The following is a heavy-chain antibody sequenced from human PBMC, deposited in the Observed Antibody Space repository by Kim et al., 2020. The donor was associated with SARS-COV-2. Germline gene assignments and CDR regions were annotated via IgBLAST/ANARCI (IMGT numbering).Heavy chain of an antibody. CDR1: GFTFSSYA. V-gene: IGHV3-23*01. CDR3: ATRYCSGGSCYSNY. CDR2: ISGSGTNT. J-gene: IGHJ4*02. D-gene: IGHD2-15*01. Sequence: GGSLRLSCAASGFTFSSYAMSWVRQTPGKGLEWVSAISGSGTNTYYADSVKGRFTISRDNSKNTLYLQMNSLRAEDTAVYYCATRYCSGGSCYSNYWGQGTLVTVSS.